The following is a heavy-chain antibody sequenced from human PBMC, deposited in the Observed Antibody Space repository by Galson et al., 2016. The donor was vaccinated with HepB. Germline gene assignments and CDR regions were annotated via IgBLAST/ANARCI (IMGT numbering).Heavy chain of an antibody. V-gene: IGHV3-23*01. CDR3: AKSLLGVTLVSYYYGMDV. J-gene: IGHJ6*02. CDR1: GFTFSNYV. Sequence: SLRLSCAASGFTFSNYVMNWVRQAPGKGLEWVSAISGSGTNTYYEDPVKGRFTISRDNSKNTLFLQMNSLRAEDTAVYYCAKSLLGVTLVSYYYGMDVWGQGTTVTVSS. D-gene: IGHD2-21*02. CDR2: ISGSGTNT.